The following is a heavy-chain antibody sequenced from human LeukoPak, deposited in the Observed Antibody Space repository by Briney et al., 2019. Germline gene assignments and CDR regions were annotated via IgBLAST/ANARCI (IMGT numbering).Heavy chain of an antibody. CDR2: IKQDGSEK. J-gene: IGHJ4*02. V-gene: IGHV3-7*01. D-gene: IGHD3-22*01. Sequence: GGTLRLSCAASEFTFSNYGMSWVRQAPGKGLEWVANIKQDGSEKYYVDSVKGRFTISRDNAKNSLYLQMNSLRAEDTAVYYCARDSSSDFDYWGQGTLVTVSS. CDR1: EFTFSNYG. CDR3: ARDSSSDFDY.